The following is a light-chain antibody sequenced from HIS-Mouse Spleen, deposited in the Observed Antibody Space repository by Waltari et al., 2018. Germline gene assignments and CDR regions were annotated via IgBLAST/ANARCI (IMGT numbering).Light chain of an antibody. V-gene: IGKV1-9*01. CDR1: QGLSSY. J-gene: IGKJ2*01. Sequence: DIQLTQSPSFLSASVGDRVTITCRASQGLSSYLAWYQQKPGKAPKLLIYAASTLQSGVPSRFSGSGSGTEFTLTISSLQPEDFATYYCQQLNSYPHTFGQGTKLEIK. CDR3: QQLNSYPHT. CDR2: AAS.